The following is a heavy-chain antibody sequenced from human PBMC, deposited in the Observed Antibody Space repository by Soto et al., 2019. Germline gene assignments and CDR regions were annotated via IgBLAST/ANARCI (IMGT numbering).Heavy chain of an antibody. Sequence: QVQLVQSGAEVKKPGSSVKVSCKASGGTFSSYTISWVRQAPGQGLEWMGRIIPILGIANYAQKFQGRVTITADKSTTTAYMELSSLRSEDTAVYYCATPYYDSSVHEGYEWGQGTLVTVSS. D-gene: IGHD3-22*01. CDR1: GGTFSSYT. J-gene: IGHJ4*02. CDR3: ATPYYDSSVHEGYE. CDR2: IIPILGIA. V-gene: IGHV1-69*02.